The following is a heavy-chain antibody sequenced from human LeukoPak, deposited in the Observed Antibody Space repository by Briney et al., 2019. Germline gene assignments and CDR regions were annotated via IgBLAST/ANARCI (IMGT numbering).Heavy chain of an antibody. V-gene: IGHV3-21*01. D-gene: IGHD2-2*03. Sequence: PGGSLRLSCAASGFTFSSYSMNWVRQAPGKGLEWVSSISSSSSYIYYADSVKGRFTISRDNAKNSLYLQMNSLRAEDTAVYYCARDGGYCSSTSCYALSDYWGQGTLVTVPS. CDR2: ISSSSSYI. CDR3: ARDGGYCSSTSCYALSDY. J-gene: IGHJ4*02. CDR1: GFTFSSYS.